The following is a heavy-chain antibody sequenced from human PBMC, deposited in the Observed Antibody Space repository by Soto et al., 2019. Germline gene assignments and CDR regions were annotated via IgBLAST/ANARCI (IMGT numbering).Heavy chain of an antibody. Sequence: KTSETLSLTCALYGGSFDCYYWSWIRQSPGEGLEWIGEIHHSGSTKYNPSLKSRVSLSVDTSTKQFSLRMTSMTAADRGVYYCARGVDSWSGYLFWGQGTPVTVSS. CDR2: IHHSGST. D-gene: IGHD3-3*01. V-gene: IGHV4-34*01. CDR3: ARGVDSWSGYLF. CDR1: GGSFDCYY. J-gene: IGHJ4*02.